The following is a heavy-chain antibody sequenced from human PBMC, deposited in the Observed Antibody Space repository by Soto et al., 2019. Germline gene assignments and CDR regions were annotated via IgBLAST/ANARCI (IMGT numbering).Heavy chain of an antibody. CDR3: ARELTIMVYARKYYGMDV. V-gene: IGHV3-33*01. CDR2: IWYDGSNK. CDR1: GSTFSSYG. J-gene: IGHJ6*02. D-gene: IGHD2-8*01. Sequence: PGGSLRLSCAASGSTFSSYGMHWVRQAPGRGLEWVAVIWYDGSNKYYADSVKGRFTISRDNSKNTLYLQMNSLRAEDTAVYYCARELTIMVYARKYYGMDVWCQGTTVTV.